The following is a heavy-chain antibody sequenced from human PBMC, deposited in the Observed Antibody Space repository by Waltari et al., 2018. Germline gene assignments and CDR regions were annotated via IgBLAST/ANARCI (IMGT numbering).Heavy chain of an antibody. CDR1: GFTFDDYA. V-gene: IGHV3-43D*04. CDR3: AKGERGYSYGLNY. CDR2: ISWDGGST. D-gene: IGHD5-18*01. J-gene: IGHJ4*02. Sequence: EVQLVESGGVVVQPGGSLRLSCAASGFTFDDYAMHWVRQAPGKGLEWVSLISWDGGSTYYADSVKGRFTIARDNSKNSLYLQMNSLRAEDTALYYCAKGERGYSYGLNYWGQGTLVTVSS.